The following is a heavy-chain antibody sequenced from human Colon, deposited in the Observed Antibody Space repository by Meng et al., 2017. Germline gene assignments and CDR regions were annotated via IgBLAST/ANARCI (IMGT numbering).Heavy chain of an antibody. J-gene: IGHJ4*02. V-gene: IGHV4-4*02. D-gene: IGHD4-23*01. CDR2: IDHRGSA. CDR1: VASVSVNSY. Sequence: VSSQESGPGLLKPSETLSPACSVSVASVSVNSYLSWVRQPPGRGLEWSGQIDHRGSAYYRPSLSSRVTMSLDKSRNQFSLRLTSVTAADTAVYYCARHGGYYQDFWGQGTLVTVSS. CDR3: ARHGGYYQDF.